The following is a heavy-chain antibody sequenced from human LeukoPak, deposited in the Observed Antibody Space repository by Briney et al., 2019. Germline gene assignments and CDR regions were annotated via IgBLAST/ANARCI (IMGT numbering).Heavy chain of an antibody. J-gene: IGHJ5*02. CDR3: AREHKYGDSRWFDP. CDR2: ISNSSSYI. Sequence: GGSLRLSCAASGFTFSSYSMNWVRQAPGKGLEWVSSISNSSSYIYYADSVKGRFNISRDNAKISLYLQMNSRRAEDTTVYYCAREHKYGDSRWFDPWGQGTLCTVSS. D-gene: IGHD4-17*01. CDR1: GFTFSSYS. V-gene: IGHV3-21*01.